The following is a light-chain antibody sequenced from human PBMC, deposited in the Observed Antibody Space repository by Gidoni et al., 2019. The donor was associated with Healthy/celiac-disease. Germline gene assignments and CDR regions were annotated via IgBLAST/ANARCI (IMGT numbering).Light chain of an antibody. CDR1: PSISSY. Sequence: DIQMTPSPSSLSASVGDRVTITCRASPSISSYLNWYQQKPGKAPKRLIYAASSLQSGVPSRFSGSGSGTDFTLTISRLQPEDFATYYCQQSYSTPPYTFGQXTKLEIK. CDR3: QQSYSTPPYT. CDR2: AAS. V-gene: IGKV1-39*01. J-gene: IGKJ2*01.